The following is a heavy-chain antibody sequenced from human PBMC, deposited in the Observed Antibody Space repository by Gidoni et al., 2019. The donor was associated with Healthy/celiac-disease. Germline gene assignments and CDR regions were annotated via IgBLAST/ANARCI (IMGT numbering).Heavy chain of an antibody. V-gene: IGHV3-23*01. CDR1: GFTFSSYA. CDR3: AKPDEGLKDGSGSPPFDP. Sequence: EVQLLESGGGLVQPGGSLRLSCAASGFTFSSYAMSWVRQAPGKGLEWVSAISGSGGSTYYADSVKGRFTISRDNSKNTLYLQMNSLRAEDTAVYYCAKPDEGLKDGSGSPPFDPWGQGTLVTVSS. J-gene: IGHJ5*02. CDR2: ISGSGGST. D-gene: IGHD3-10*01.